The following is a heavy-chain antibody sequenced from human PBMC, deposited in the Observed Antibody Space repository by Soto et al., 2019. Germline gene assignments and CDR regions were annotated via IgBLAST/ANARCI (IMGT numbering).Heavy chain of an antibody. D-gene: IGHD4-17*01. CDR1: GFTFSSFF. V-gene: IGHV3-23*01. J-gene: IGHJ3*01. CDR3: ARDPNGDYLGAFDF. Sequence: EVQLLEPGGGLVQPGGSLRLSCAASGFTFSSFFMSWVRQAPGKGLDWVAGIGANGGGTYYADSVKGRFSISRDNSKSTRYLQMTSLRAEDTAVYYCARDPNGDYLGAFDFWGQKTMVTVSS. CDR2: IGANGGGT.